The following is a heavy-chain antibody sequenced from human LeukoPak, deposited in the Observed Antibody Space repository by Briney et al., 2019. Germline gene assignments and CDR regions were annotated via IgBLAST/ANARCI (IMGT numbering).Heavy chain of an antibody. CDR3: AKGGRAAHYFDY. CDR1: GFTFSSYA. D-gene: IGHD2-15*01. CDR2: ISGSGGST. V-gene: IGHV3-23*01. Sequence: GGSLRLSCAASGFTFSSYAMSWVRQAPGKGLECVSVISGSGGSTYYADSVKGRFTISRDNSKNTLYLQMTSLRAEDTAVYYCAKGGRAAHYFDYWGQGTLVTVSS. J-gene: IGHJ4*02.